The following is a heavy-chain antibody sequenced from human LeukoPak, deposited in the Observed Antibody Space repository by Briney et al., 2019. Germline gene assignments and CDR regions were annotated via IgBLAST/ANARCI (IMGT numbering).Heavy chain of an antibody. CDR1: GFTFSSYA. D-gene: IGHD1-26*01. J-gene: IGHJ4*02. CDR2: ISYDGSNK. CDR3: ARVKGATTNFDY. V-gene: IGHV3-30*04. Sequence: GGSLRLSCAASGFTFSSYAMHWVRQAPGKGLEWVAVISYDGSNKYYADSVKGRFTISRDNSKNTLYLQMNSPRAEDTAVYYCARVKGATTNFDYWGQGTLVTVSS.